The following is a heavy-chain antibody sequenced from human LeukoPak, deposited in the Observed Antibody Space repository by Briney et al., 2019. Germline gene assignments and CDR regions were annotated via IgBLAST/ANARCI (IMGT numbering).Heavy chain of an antibody. Sequence: SETLSLTCTVSGGSISSSTYYWAWIRQPPGKGLEWIGGIYYTGSTYSTPSLKSRATISVDTSKSQFSLRLTSVTAADTAVYYCARLGDSAMVRYFDYRGQGTLVTVSS. J-gene: IGHJ4*02. CDR3: ARLGDSAMVRYFDY. CDR1: GGSISSSTYY. D-gene: IGHD5-18*01. V-gene: IGHV4-39*01. CDR2: IYYTGST.